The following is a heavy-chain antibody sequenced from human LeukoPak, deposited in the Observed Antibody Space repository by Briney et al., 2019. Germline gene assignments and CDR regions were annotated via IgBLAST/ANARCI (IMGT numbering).Heavy chain of an antibody. CDR2: INPNSGGT. CDR1: GYTFTGHL. CDR3: AREREGLYDILTGYFGY. V-gene: IGHV1-2*02. Sequence: ASVKVSCKAPGYTFTGHLLHWLRQAPGQRLEWMGWINPNSGGTTYAPKFRGRVTMTRDTSISTVYMELTNLRSDDTAVYYCAREREGLYDILTGYFGYWGQGTLVTVSS. J-gene: IGHJ4*02. D-gene: IGHD3-9*01.